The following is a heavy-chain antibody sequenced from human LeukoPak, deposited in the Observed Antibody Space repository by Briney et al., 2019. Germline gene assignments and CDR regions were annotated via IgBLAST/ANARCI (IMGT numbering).Heavy chain of an antibody. V-gene: IGHV1-2*06. Sequence: ASVKVSCKASGYTFTGYYMHWVRQAPGQGLEWMGRINPNSGGTNYAQKFQGRVTMTRDTSISTAYMELSRLKSDDTAVYYCAISFFVPAAMSQRWDDYWGQGTLVTVSS. D-gene: IGHD2-2*01. J-gene: IGHJ4*02. CDR1: GYTFTGYY. CDR3: AISFFVPAAMSQRWDDY. CDR2: INPNSGGT.